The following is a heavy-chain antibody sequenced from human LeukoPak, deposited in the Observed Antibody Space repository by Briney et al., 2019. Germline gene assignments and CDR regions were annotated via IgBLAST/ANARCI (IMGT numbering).Heavy chain of an antibody. CDR2: ISAYNGNT. Sequence: ASVKVSCKASGYTFTSYGISWVRQAPGQGLEWMGWISAYNGNTNYAQKLQGRVTMTTDTSTSTAYMELRSLRSDDTAVYYCARDSSSGATPRYFDCWGQGTLVTVSS. V-gene: IGHV1-18*01. J-gene: IGHJ4*02. CDR3: ARDSSSGATPRYFDC. CDR1: GYTFTSYG. D-gene: IGHD6-6*01.